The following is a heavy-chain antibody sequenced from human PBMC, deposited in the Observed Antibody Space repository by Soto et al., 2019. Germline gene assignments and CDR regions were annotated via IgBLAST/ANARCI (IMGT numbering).Heavy chain of an antibody. CDR2: INPNSGGT. CDR1: GYTFTGYY. D-gene: IGHD2-2*01. CDR3: ARVDIVVVPAGYYYGMDV. V-gene: IGHV1-2*02. J-gene: IGHJ6*02. Sequence: QVQLVQSGAEVKKPGASVKVSCKASGYTFTGYYMHWVRQAPGQGLEWMGWINPNSGGTNYAQKFQGRVTMTRDTSISTDYMELSRLRSDETAVYYCARVDIVVVPAGYYYGMDVWGQGTTVTVSS.